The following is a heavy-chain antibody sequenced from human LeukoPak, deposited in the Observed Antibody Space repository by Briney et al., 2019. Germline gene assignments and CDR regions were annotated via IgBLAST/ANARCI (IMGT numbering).Heavy chain of an antibody. CDR3: AKDRVVVPAAIGYYYGMDV. J-gene: IGHJ6*04. CDR2: ISGSGSST. D-gene: IGHD2-2*02. V-gene: IGHV3-23*01. CDR1: GFTFSGYA. Sequence: GGSLRLSCAASGFTFSGYALSWVRQAPGKGLEWVSAISGSGSSTYYADSVKGRFTISRSNSKNTLYLQMNSLRAEDTAVYYCAKDRVVVPAAIGYYYGMDVWGKGTTVTVSS.